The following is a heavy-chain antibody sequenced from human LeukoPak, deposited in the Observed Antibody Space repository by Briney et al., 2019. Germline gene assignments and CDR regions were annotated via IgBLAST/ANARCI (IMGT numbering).Heavy chain of an antibody. V-gene: IGHV3-64D*06. CDR1: GHSVDLGG. D-gene: IGHD3-9*01. Sequence: SLRLNSAAYGHSVDLGGRRFIRKKTGKGLEYVSAISSNGGSTYYGDSVKGRFIISRDNSKNTLYFQMSSLRAEDTAVYYCVKSPDYDILTGYTCFDYWGQVTLVAVSS. CDR3: VKSPDYDILTGYTCFDY. CDR2: ISSNGGST. J-gene: IGHJ4*02.